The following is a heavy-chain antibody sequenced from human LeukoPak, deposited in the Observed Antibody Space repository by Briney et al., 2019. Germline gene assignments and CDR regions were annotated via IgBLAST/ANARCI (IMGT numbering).Heavy chain of an antibody. J-gene: IGHJ4*02. CDR1: GGSISSGGYY. CDR2: IYYSGST. V-gene: IGHV4-31*03. Sequence: SETLSLTCTVSGGSISSGGYYWSWIRQHPGKGLEWIGYIYYSGSTYYNPSLKSRVTISVDTSKNQFSLKRSSVTAAGTAVYYCARGGRYCSGGSCYPGSTHFDYWGQGTLVTVSS. CDR3: ARGGRYCSGGSCYPGSTHFDY. D-gene: IGHD2-15*01.